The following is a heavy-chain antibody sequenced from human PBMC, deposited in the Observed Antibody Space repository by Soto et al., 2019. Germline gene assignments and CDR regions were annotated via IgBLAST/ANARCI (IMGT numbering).Heavy chain of an antibody. CDR2: IKQDGSEK. V-gene: IGHV3-7*03. J-gene: IGHJ6*04. CDR1: GFTFSSYW. D-gene: IGHD2-2*01. CDR3: AKDTSTSCLDV. Sequence: PGXSLRLSCAASGFTFSSYWISWVLQAPGKGLEWVANIKQDGSEKYYVDSVKGRFTISRDNAKNSLYLQMNSLRAEDTAVYYCAKDTSTSCLDVWGKGTTVTVSS.